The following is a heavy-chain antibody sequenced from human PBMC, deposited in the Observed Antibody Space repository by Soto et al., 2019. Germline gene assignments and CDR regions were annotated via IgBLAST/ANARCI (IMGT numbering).Heavy chain of an antibody. CDR2: ISFGGGDK. V-gene: IGHV3-30*18. D-gene: IGHD1-26*01. Sequence: WAPSRLVVHTSGTKVDLKIPGKGLEWVSLISFGGGDKYYSDSVKGRFTVSRDNSENTVSLQMDSLRPEDAAMYYCAKDRGNGGSYVDCWGQGTLVTVSS. CDR1: RLVVHTSG. CDR3: AKDRGNGGSYVDC. J-gene: IGHJ4*02.